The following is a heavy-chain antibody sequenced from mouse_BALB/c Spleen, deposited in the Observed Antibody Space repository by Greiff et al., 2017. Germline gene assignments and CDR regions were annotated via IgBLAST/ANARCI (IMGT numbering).Heavy chain of an antibody. CDR1: GFTFSDFY. CDR3: ARDVDYGTPFAY. J-gene: IGHJ3*01. V-gene: IGHV7-1*02. CDR2: SRKKANDYTT. Sequence: EGKLVESGGGLVQPGGSLRLSCATSGFTFSDFYMEWVRQPPGKRLEWIAASRKKANDYTTEYSASVKGRFIVSRDTSQSILYLQMNALRAEDTAIYYCARDVDYGTPFAYWGQGTLVTVSA. D-gene: IGHD1-1*01.